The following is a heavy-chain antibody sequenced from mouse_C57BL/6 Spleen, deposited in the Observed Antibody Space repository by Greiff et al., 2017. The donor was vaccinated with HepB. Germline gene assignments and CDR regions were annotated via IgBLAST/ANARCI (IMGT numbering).Heavy chain of an antibody. CDR3: ARGYYGSSYWFDY. Sequence: EVMLVESEGGLVQPGSSMKLSCTASGFTFSDYYMAWVRQVPEKGLEWVANINYDGSSTYYLDSLKSRFIISRDNAKNILYLQMSSLKSEDTATYYCARGYYGSSYWFDYWGQGTTLTVSS. CDR2: INYDGSST. V-gene: IGHV5-16*01. CDR1: GFTFSDYY. D-gene: IGHD1-1*01. J-gene: IGHJ2*01.